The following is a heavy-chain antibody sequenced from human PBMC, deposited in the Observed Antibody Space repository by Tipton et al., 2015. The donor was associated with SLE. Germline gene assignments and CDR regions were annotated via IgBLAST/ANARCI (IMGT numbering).Heavy chain of an antibody. CDR1: GGSISSYY. CDR3: ARDYYYDSSGYYYTDY. CDR2: IYYSGST. V-gene: IGHV4-59*12. Sequence: TLSLTCTVSGGSISSYYWNWIRQPPGKGLEWIGYIYYSGSTNYNPSLKSRVTISVDTSKNQFSLKLSSVTAADTAVYYCARDYYYDSSGYYYTDYWGQGTLVTVSS. D-gene: IGHD3-22*01. J-gene: IGHJ4*02.